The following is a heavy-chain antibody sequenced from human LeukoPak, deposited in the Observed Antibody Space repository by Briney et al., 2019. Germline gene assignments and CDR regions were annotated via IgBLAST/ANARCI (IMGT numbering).Heavy chain of an antibody. D-gene: IGHD3-3*01. CDR2: IYFTGST. V-gene: IGHV4-59*01. Sequence: SETLSLTCTVSGGSISSYYWSWIRQPPGKGLEWIGYIYFTGSTNYNPSLKSRVTISVDTSKNQFSLKLSSVTAADTAVFYCARVASGYDVFDIWGQGTMVTVSS. J-gene: IGHJ3*02. CDR3: ARVASGYDVFDI. CDR1: GGSISSYY.